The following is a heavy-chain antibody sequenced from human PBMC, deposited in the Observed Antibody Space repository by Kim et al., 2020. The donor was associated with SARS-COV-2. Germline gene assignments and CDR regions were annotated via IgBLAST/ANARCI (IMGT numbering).Heavy chain of an antibody. V-gene: IGHV4-39*01. CDR1: GSAVRSSSYY. D-gene: IGHD1-26*01. Sequence: SETLSLTCTVSGSAVRSSSYYWGWIRQPPGKGLEWIGSVYYTGKTFYSPSLESRVSISVDTSKNQSSLRLSSVTAADTGFYYCARQESGTQYGDFDQWVQGTLVTVSS. CDR3: ARQESGTQYGDFDQ. J-gene: IGHJ4*02. CDR2: VYYTGKT.